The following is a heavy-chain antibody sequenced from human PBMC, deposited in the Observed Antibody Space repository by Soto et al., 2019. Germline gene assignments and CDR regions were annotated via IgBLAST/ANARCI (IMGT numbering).Heavy chain of an antibody. V-gene: IGHV4-59*01. CDR2: IYYSGST. D-gene: IGHD6-19*01. CDR1: GGSISSYY. CDR3: ARDRGAGSGWYFDY. Sequence: QVQLQESGPGLVKPSETLSLTCTVSGGSISSYYWSWIRQPPGKGLEWIGYIYYSGSTNYNPSLKRRVTMAVDTSKNQFSLKLSSVTAADTAVYYCARDRGAGSGWYFDYWGQGTLVTVSS. J-gene: IGHJ4*02.